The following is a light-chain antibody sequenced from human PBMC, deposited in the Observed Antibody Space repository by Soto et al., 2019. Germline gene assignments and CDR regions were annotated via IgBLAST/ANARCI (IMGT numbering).Light chain of an antibody. CDR3: QHYGSSPPYT. CDR2: AAS. J-gene: IGKJ2*01. Sequence: EIVLTQSPGTLSLSPGDRATLSCRASHSINTSFLAWFQQKPGQAPRLLIYAASTRATGIPDRFSGSASETDFTLTINRLEPEDSAVYYCQHYGSSPPYTFGQGTKLKIK. CDR1: HSINTSF. V-gene: IGKV3-20*01.